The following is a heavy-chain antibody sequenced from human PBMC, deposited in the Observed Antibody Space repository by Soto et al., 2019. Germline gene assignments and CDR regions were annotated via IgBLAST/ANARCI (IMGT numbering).Heavy chain of an antibody. CDR1: GGSISSYY. V-gene: IGHV4-59*08. J-gene: IGHJ5*02. CDR3: ARLLWSRGDWFDP. D-gene: IGHD3-10*01. CDR2: IYYSGST. Sequence: SETLSLTCTVSGGSISSYYWSWIRQPPGKGLEWIGYIYYSGSTNYNPSLKSRVTISVDTSKNQFSLKLSSVTAADTAVYYCARLLWSRGDWFDPWDQGTLVTVSS.